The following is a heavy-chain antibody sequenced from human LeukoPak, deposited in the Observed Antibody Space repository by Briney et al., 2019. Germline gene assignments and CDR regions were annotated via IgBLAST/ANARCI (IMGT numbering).Heavy chain of an antibody. CDR3: AREGGFYRPLDY. Sequence: SETLSLTCDVSGGSISTTNWWAWVRQPPGGGLEWIGEVHLNGRTHYSPSLGSRVTMSVDMSENHISLQLTSVTAADTAVYYCAREGGFYRPLDYSGPGTLVIVSS. D-gene: IGHD2/OR15-2a*01. CDR2: VHLNGRT. V-gene: IGHV4-4*02. J-gene: IGHJ4*02. CDR1: GGSISTTNW.